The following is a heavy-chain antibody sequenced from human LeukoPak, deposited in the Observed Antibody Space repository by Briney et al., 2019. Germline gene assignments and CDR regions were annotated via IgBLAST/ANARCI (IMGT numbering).Heavy chain of an antibody. CDR1: GYTFTGYY. D-gene: IGHD3-22*01. CDR2: IDPNSGGR. Sequence: GASVKVSCKASGYTFTGYYMHWVRQAPGQGLEWMGWIDPNSGGRNYAQKFQGRVTMTRDTSISTAYMELSRLRSDDTAVYYCARGRYYEPFDYWGQGTLVTVSS. J-gene: IGHJ4*02. V-gene: IGHV1-2*02. CDR3: ARGRYYEPFDY.